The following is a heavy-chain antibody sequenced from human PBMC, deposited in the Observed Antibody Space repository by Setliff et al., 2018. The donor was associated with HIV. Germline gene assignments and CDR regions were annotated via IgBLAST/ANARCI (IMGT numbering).Heavy chain of an antibody. CDR1: GYSISNDYY. Sequence: PSETLSLTCTVSGYSISNDYYWGWIRQPPGKGLEWIASIYHSGNTYYNPSLKSRVTISLDTSKNQFSLKLTSVTAADTAVYYCARGGTSSNWFGPWGQGTLVTVSS. D-gene: IGHD2-2*01. J-gene: IGHJ5*02. CDR2: IYHSGNT. CDR3: ARGGTSSNWFGP. V-gene: IGHV4-38-2*02.